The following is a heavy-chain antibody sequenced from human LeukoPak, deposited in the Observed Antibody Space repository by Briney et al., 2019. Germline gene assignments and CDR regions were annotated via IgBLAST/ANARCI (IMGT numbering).Heavy chain of an antibody. CDR1: GLIVSNNY. Sequence: PGGSLRLSCAASGLIVSNNYMSWVRQAPGKELEWVSVMYSGGATHYGISVQGRFTISRDNSKNTLYLQMNSLRAEDTAIYFCARGVSSGSNVDPFDSWGQGTPVIVSS. CDR3: ARGVSSGSNVDPFDS. J-gene: IGHJ5*01. CDR2: MYSGGAT. D-gene: IGHD3-22*01. V-gene: IGHV3-53*01.